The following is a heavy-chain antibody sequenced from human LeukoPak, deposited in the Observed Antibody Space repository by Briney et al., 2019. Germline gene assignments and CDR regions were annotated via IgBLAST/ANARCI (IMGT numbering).Heavy chain of an antibody. D-gene: IGHD6-13*01. CDR1: GNYW. CDR2: INSDGSWT. V-gene: IGHV3-74*01. J-gene: IGHJ4*02. CDR3: AKDRSWVFDY. Sequence: PGGSLRLSCAASGNYWMHWVRQVPGKGLVWVSHINSDGSWTSYADSVKGRFTISKDNAKNTVYLQMNSLRAEDTAVYYCAKDRSWVFDYWGQGTLVTVSS.